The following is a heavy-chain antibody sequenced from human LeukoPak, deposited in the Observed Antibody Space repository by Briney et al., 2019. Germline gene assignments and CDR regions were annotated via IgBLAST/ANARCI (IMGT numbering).Heavy chain of an antibody. Sequence: GSLRLSCAASGFTFDDYGMSWVRQAPGKGLEWVFGINWNGGSTGYADSVKGRFTISRDNAKNSLYLQMNSLRAEDTALYYCARDPCMRPSCYFNYWGQGTLVTVSS. CDR2: INWNGGST. CDR3: ARDPCMRPSCYFNY. V-gene: IGHV3-20*04. CDR1: GFTFDDYG. J-gene: IGHJ4*02. D-gene: IGHD2-2*01.